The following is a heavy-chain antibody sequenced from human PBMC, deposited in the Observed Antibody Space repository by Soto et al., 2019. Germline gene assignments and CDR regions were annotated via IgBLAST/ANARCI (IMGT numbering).Heavy chain of an antibody. J-gene: IGHJ4*02. Sequence: SLRLFCAASGFTFSSYGMHWVRQAPGKGLEWVAVIWYDGSNKYYADSVKGRFTISRDNSKNTLYLQMNSLRAEDTAVYYCASLAAAGTVDYWGQGTLVTVSS. CDR2: IWYDGSNK. CDR3: ASLAAAGTVDY. D-gene: IGHD6-13*01. CDR1: GFTFSSYG. V-gene: IGHV3-33*01.